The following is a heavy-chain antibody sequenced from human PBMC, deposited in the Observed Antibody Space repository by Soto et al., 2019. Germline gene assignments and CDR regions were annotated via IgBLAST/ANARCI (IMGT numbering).Heavy chain of an antibody. V-gene: IGHV5-51*03. CDR3: ARGLCRGWYFWFAP. CDR1: GYSFSTYW. D-gene: IGHD6-19*01. Sequence: EVQLVQSGAEVKKPGESLKISCKGSGYSFSTYWIGWVRQMPGKGLEWMGIIYPSDSETRYSPSFQGQVTISVDKSISTAYVQWGSLKASDTAIYDCARGLCRGWYFWFAPWGQGTLVTVSS. J-gene: IGHJ5*02. CDR2: IYPSDSET.